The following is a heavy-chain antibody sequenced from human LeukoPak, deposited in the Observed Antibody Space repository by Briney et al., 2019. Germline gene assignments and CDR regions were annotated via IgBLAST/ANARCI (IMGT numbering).Heavy chain of an antibody. CDR2: IYYSGST. CDR1: GGSISSYY. Sequence: PSETLSLTCTVSGGSISSYYWSWLRQPPGKGLEWIGYIYYSGSTNYNPSLKSRVTISVDTSKNQFSLKLSSVTAADTAVYYCARVEPEYCHDSSGYYARWGQGTLVTVSS. J-gene: IGHJ4*02. V-gene: IGHV4-59*01. CDR3: ARVEPEYCHDSSGYYAR. D-gene: IGHD3-22*01.